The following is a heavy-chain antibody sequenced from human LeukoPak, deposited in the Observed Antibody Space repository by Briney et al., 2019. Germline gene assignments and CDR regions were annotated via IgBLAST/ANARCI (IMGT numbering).Heavy chain of an antibody. J-gene: IGHJ4*02. V-gene: IGHV3-74*01. D-gene: IGHD1-26*01. Sequence: GGSLRLSCAASGFTLSDYWMHWVRQAPGKGLVWVSRINTDGSSTSYADSVKGRFSISRDNANNTMYLQMNSLRAEDTAVYYCARGGGRSRGYFDYCGQGTLVTVSS. CDR3: ARGGGRSRGYFDY. CDR2: INTDGSST. CDR1: GFTLSDYW.